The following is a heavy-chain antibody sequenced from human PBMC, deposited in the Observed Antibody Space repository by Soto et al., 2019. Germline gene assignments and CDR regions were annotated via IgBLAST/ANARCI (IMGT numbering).Heavy chain of an antibody. CDR3: ARSVYSGGVLPYFDS. V-gene: IGHV1-18*01. J-gene: IGHJ4*02. Sequence: ASVKVSCKASGYTFPTYGLTWLRQAPGQGLEWMGWISAYQTNTNYAQKFQGRVTMTADTSTSTAYMELRGLRSDDTALYYCARSVYSGGVLPYFDSWGQGTLVTVSS. D-gene: IGHD6-19*01. CDR2: ISAYQTNT. CDR1: GYTFPTYG.